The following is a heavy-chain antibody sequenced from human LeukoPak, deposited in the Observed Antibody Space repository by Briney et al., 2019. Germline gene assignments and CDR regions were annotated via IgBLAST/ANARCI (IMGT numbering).Heavy chain of an antibody. CDR2: INPSGGST. CDR3: ARRRGLDFDY. J-gene: IGHJ4*02. D-gene: IGHD3-10*01. Sequence: GASVKVSCKASGYLFTSYYMHWVGQAPGQGREWMGIINPSGGSTTYAQKFQGRVTMTRDMSTSTVYMELSSLRSDDTAVYYCARRRGLDFDYWGQGTRVTVSS. CDR1: GYLFTSYY. V-gene: IGHV1-46*01.